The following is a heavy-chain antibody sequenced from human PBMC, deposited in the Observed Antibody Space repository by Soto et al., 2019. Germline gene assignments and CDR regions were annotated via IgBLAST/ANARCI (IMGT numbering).Heavy chain of an antibody. CDR2: ISAYNGNT. Sequence: ASVKVSCKASGYTFTSYGISWVRQAPGQGLEWMGWISAYNGNTNYAQKLQGRVTITRDMSTSTAYMELSSLRSEDTAVYYCAADIFSPFSSSWSYLTYWGQGTLVTVSS. J-gene: IGHJ4*02. V-gene: IGHV1-18*01. CDR1: GYTFTSYG. D-gene: IGHD6-13*01. CDR3: AADIFSPFSSSWSYLTY.